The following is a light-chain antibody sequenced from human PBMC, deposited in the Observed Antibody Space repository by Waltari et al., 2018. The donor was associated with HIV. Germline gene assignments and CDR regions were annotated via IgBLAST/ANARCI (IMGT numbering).Light chain of an antibody. J-gene: IGLJ2*01. Sequence: QSALTQPASVSGSSGQSLTIPCNGTSSDVGGYNLFSWYQQHPGKAPKLMIYPVSKRPSEVSNRFSGSKSGNTASLTISGLQAEDEADYYCCAYAGSTTYVIFGGGTKLTVL. CDR1: SSDVGGYNL. V-gene: IGLV2-23*02. CDR3: CAYAGSTTYVI. CDR2: PVS.